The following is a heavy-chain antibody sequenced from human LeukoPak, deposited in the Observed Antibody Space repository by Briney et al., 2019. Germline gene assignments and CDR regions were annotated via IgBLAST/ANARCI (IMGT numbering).Heavy chain of an antibody. CDR2: IKTDGSIT. V-gene: IGHV3-74*01. CDR1: GFSFSVFW. J-gene: IGHJ4*02. Sequence: GGSLRLSCAASGFSFSVFWMHWVRQAPGKGPVWVSRIKTDGSITDYADSVKGRFTISRDNAKNTLYLQMNSLRAEDTAVYYCVRDFMYNTARTGCWGQGTLVTVSS. CDR3: VRDFMYNTARTGC. D-gene: IGHD5-18*01.